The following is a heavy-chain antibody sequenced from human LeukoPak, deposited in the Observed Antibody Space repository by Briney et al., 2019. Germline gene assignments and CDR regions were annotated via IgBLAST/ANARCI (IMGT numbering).Heavy chain of an antibody. J-gene: IGHJ3*02. D-gene: IGHD3-3*01. CDR1: GGSISSGGYS. V-gene: IGHV4-61*08. CDR3: ARVQSDFWSGRDAFDT. Sequence: SSQILSLTCAVSGGSISSGGYSWSWIRQPPGKGLEWIGYIYYSGGTNYNPSLKSRVTISVDTSKNQFSLKLSSVTAADTAVYYCARVQSDFWSGRDAFDTWGQGTMVTVSS. CDR2: IYYSGGT.